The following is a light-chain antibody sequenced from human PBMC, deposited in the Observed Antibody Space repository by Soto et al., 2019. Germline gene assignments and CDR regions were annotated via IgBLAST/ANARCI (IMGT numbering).Light chain of an antibody. CDR2: SDN. CDR3: QSYDNNSDYV. Sequence: QSVPTQPPSVSGAPGQRVTISCTGSSSNIGAGYVVHWYQQLPGAAPKLLIFSDNNRPSGVPDRFSGSKSGTSASLAITGLRAEDEADYYCQSYDNNSDYVFGTGTKVTVL. J-gene: IGLJ1*01. CDR1: SSNIGAGYV. V-gene: IGLV1-40*01.